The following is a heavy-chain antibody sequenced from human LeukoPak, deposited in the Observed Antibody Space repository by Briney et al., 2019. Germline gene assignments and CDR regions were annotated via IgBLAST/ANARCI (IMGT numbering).Heavy chain of an antibody. CDR1: GRSISSYY. D-gene: IGHD1-26*01. Sequence: SETLSLTCTVSGRSISSYYWSWIRQPAGKGLEWIGRIYTSGSTNYNPSLKSRVTMSVDTSKNQFSLKLSSVTAADTAVYYCARAVGATPMNYWYFDLWGRGTLVTVSS. CDR3: ARAVGATPMNYWYFDL. CDR2: IYTSGST. V-gene: IGHV4-4*07. J-gene: IGHJ2*01.